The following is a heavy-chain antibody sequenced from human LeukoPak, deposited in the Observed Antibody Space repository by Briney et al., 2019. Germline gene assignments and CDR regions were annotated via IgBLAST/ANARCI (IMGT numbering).Heavy chain of an antibody. D-gene: IGHD3-10*01. CDR1: GYTLTSYG. CDR3: ARDRDAHTYRSRSHFDY. Sequence: ASLKVSCKESGYTLTSYGISWVRPAPGQALEWMGWISAYNGNTNYVQKLQDRVAMTTDTSTSTAYEELRSLRSDDTAVYYCARDRDAHTYRSRSHFDYWGQGTLVTVSS. J-gene: IGHJ4*02. V-gene: IGHV1-18*01. CDR2: ISAYNGNT.